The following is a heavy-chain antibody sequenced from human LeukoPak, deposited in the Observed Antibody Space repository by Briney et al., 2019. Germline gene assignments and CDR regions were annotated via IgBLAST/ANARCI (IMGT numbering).Heavy chain of an antibody. D-gene: IGHD1-26*01. CDR2: IYHSGDT. J-gene: IGHJ4*02. Sequence: SETLSLTCTVSGGSISTFYWNWIRQPPGKGLEWIGYIYHSGDTRYNPSLKSRVTISVDTSKSQFSLKLSSVTAADTAVYYCARDTTPDYWGQGTLVTVSS. CDR1: GGSISTFY. V-gene: IGHV4-59*12. CDR3: ARDTTPDY.